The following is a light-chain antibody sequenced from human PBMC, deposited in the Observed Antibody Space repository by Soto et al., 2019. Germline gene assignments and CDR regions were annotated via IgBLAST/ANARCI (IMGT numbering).Light chain of an antibody. CDR1: QSVSSN. J-gene: IGKJ2*01. V-gene: IGKV3-15*01. Sequence: EIVMTQSPATLSVSPGERATLSCRASQSVSSNLAWYQQKPGQAPRLLIYGASTRATGIPARFSGSGSGTEFTLTISSLQSEDFAGYYCQQYNNWPPYTFEQGTKLKIK. CDR2: GAS. CDR3: QQYNNWPPYT.